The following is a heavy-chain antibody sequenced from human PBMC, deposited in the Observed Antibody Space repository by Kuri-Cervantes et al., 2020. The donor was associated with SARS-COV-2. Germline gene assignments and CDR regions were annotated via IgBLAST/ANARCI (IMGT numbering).Heavy chain of an antibody. CDR1: GFTFSSYW. D-gene: IGHD3-9*01. J-gene: IGHJ4*02. Sequence: GESLKISCAASGFTFSSYWMHWVRQAPGKGLVWVSRINSDGSSTSYADSVKGRFTISRDNAKNMLFLQMNSLRAEDTAVYYCVRDGDDWNFDYWGQGTLVTVSS. CDR3: VRDGDDWNFDY. CDR2: INSDGSST. V-gene: IGHV3-74*01.